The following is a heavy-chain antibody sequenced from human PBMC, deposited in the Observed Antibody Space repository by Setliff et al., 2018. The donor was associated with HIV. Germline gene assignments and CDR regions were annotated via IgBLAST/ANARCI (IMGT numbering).Heavy chain of an antibody. Sequence: GGSLRLSCAASGFTVSNNYMSWVRQAPGKGLEWVSVIYSGGSTYYADSVKGRFTISRDNSKNTLYLQMNSLRAEDTAVYYCARAGREDSSSWYAFYYFYYYMDVWGKGTTVTVS. CDR3: ARAGREDSSSWYAFYYFYYYMDV. J-gene: IGHJ6*03. V-gene: IGHV3-53*01. CDR2: IYSGGST. CDR1: GFTVSNNY. D-gene: IGHD6-13*01.